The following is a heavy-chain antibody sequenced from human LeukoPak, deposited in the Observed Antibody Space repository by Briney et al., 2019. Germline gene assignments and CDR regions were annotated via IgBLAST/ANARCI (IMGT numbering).Heavy chain of an antibody. CDR1: GFPLTAYY. J-gene: IGHJ5*02. CDR2: MDPNGGGS. CDR3: ARDWWGPDRTPAANWFNP. D-gene: IGHD2-21*02. Sequence: ASVKVSCKASGFPLTAYYIHWVRQAPGQGLEWMGRMDPNGGGSKFAQRFRGRVTLTWDTSIATVYMHLSRLTSDDTAIYYCARDWWGPDRTPAANWFNPWGQGTLVTVPS. V-gene: IGHV1-2*06.